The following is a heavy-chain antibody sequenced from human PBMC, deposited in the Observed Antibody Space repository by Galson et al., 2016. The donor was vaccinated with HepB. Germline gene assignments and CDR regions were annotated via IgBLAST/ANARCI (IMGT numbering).Heavy chain of an antibody. CDR2: INAGGNNR. CDR3: VKYVGLDGFDY. J-gene: IGHJ4*02. CDR1: GFTFSTYP. V-gene: IGHV3-23*01. Sequence: SLRLSCAASGFTFSTYPMGWVRQAPGTGPEWVSGINAGGNNRYYSDSVKGRFAISRDNSKNTLYLQLDNLRGEDTAVYYCVKYVGLDGFDYWGQGTLVIVSS. D-gene: IGHD3/OR15-3a*01.